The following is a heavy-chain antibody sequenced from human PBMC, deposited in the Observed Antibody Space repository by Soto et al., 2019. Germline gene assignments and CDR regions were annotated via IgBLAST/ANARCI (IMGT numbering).Heavy chain of an antibody. CDR3: AREGGESSDGLYYFDS. V-gene: IGHV4-30-4*01. J-gene: IGHJ4*02. CDR1: GGSTSSDNY. D-gene: IGHD3-16*01. CDR2: IYYSGNT. Sequence: PSETLALTCTVSGGSTSSDNYWSWIRQPPGKGLEWIGHIYYSGNTDYNPSLKSRLAISIDTSKNQFSLKLSSVTAADTAVYFCAREGGESSDGLYYFDSWGQGSLVTVSS.